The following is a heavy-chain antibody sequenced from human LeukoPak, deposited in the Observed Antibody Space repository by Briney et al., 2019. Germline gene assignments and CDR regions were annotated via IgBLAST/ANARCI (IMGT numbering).Heavy chain of an antibody. CDR1: GYTFTDYY. D-gene: IGHD3-22*01. CDR3: ATEASYYYDSSGYSSSFDY. CDR2: VDPEDGET. Sequence: ASVKVSRKVSGYTFTDYYMHWVQQAPGKGLEWMGLVDPEDGETIYAEKFQGRVTITADTSTDTAYMELSSLRSEDTAVYYCATEASYYYDSSGYSSSFDYWGQGTLVTVSS. V-gene: IGHV1-69-2*01. J-gene: IGHJ4*02.